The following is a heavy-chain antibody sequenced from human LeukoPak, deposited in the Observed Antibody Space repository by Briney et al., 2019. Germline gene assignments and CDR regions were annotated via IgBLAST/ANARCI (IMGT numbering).Heavy chain of an antibody. V-gene: IGHV3-53*01. D-gene: IGHD6-13*01. CDR1: GFIVGHYY. CDR3: ARDRAAADP. CDR2: IYTDDTT. Sequence: GGSLRLSCAASGFIVGHYYMSWVRQAPGKGLECVSVIYTDDTTYYADSVKGRFTISRDDSKNTLSLQMDSLSAEDTAVYYCARDRAAADPWGQGTLVTVSS. J-gene: IGHJ5*02.